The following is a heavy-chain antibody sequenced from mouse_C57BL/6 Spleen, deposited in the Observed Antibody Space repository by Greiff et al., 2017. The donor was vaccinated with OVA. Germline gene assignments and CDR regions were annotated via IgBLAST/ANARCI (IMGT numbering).Heavy chain of an antibody. Sequence: VQLQQSGAELVKPGASVKISCKASGYAFSSYWMNWVKQRPGKGLEWIGQISPGDGATNYNGKFKGKATLTADKSSSTAYMQLSSLTSEDSAVYVCARERTGRDAMDDWGQGTSVTVSS. J-gene: IGHJ4*01. D-gene: IGHD4-1*01. CDR3: ARERTGRDAMDD. CDR2: ISPGDGAT. CDR1: GYAFSSYW. V-gene: IGHV1-80*01.